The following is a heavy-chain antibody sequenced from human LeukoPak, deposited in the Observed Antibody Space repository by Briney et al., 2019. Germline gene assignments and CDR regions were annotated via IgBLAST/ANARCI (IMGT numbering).Heavy chain of an antibody. J-gene: IGHJ4*02. V-gene: IGHV4-30-4*08. D-gene: IGHD2-2*02. CDR2: IYYSGST. Sequence: SQTLSLTCTVSGGSISSGDYYWSWIRQPPGKGLEWIGYIYYSGSTYYNPSLKSRVTISVDTSKNQFSLKLSSVTAADTAVYYCARGGYCSSTSCYTGAVFDYWGQGTLVTVSS. CDR3: ARGGYCSSTSCYTGAVFDY. CDR1: GGSISSGDYY.